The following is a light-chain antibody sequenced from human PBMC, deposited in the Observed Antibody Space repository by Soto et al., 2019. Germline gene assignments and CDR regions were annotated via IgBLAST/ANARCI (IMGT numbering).Light chain of an antibody. CDR2: EVS. V-gene: IGLV2-14*01. CDR3: SSSTTSGTVI. J-gene: IGLJ2*01. CDR1: SSDIGAYNY. Sequence: QSALTQPASVSGSPGQSITISCTGTSSDIGAYNYVSWYQQHPGKAPKLMIYEVSNRPSGVSNRFSGSKSGNTASLTISGLQAEDEAGYYGSSSTTSGTVIFGGGTKLTVL.